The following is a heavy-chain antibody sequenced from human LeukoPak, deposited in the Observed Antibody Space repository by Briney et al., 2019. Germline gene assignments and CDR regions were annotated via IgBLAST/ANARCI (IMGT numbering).Heavy chain of an antibody. CDR1: GGSITSHF. D-gene: IGHD5-24*01. CDR3: ARVDGYNAWFDP. J-gene: IGHJ5*02. V-gene: IGHV4-59*11. CDR2: ISYSGST. Sequence: PSETLSLTCTVSGGSITSHFWTWIRQPPGKGLEWIGYISYSGSTTCNPSLKSRVTMSVAASKDQFSLKLHSVTAADTAVYYCARVDGYNAWFDPWGQGTLVTVSS.